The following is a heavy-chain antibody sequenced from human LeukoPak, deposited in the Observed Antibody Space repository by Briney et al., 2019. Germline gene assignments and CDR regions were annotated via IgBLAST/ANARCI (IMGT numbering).Heavy chain of an antibody. CDR2: ISGGGVRT. J-gene: IGHJ5*02. CDR1: GFTFSNNA. CDR3: AKGGHFSWFDP. Sequence: GGSLRLSCAASGFTFSNNAMSWVRQAPGKGLEWVSTISGGGVRTYYADSVKGRFTISRDNSKNTLSLQMNSLRGEDTAVYYCAKGGHFSWFDPWGQETLVTVSS. V-gene: IGHV3-23*01.